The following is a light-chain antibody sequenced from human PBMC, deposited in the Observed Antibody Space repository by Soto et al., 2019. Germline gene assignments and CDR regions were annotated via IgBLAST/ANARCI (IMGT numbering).Light chain of an antibody. CDR3: QKDNSAVWGT. Sequence: DIQMNQSPSSLSASVGDRVTITCPASQGISNYLAWYQQKPGKVPKLLIYAASTLQSGVPARFSGSGSGTDFTLTISSLQPEDVATDYCQKDNSAVWGTFGQGTKVEIK. V-gene: IGKV1-27*01. CDR1: QGISNY. J-gene: IGKJ1*01. CDR2: AAS.